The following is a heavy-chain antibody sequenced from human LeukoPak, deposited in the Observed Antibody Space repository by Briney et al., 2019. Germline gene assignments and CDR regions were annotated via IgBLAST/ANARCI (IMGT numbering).Heavy chain of an antibody. D-gene: IGHD3-10*01. CDR2: ISAYNGDT. V-gene: IGHV1-18*01. Sequence: ASVKVSCKASGYTYTTYGITWVRQAPGQGPEWMGWISAYNGDTNYAQKLQGRVTMITDTSTNTAYMELRSLRSDDTAVYYCARDKAVYYGSGLRLDYWGQGTLVTVSS. J-gene: IGHJ4*02. CDR3: ARDKAVYYGSGLRLDY. CDR1: GYTYTTYG.